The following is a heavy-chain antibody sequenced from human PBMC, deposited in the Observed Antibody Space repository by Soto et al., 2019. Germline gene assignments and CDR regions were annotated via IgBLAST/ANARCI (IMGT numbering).Heavy chain of an antibody. Sequence: QVQLQESGPGLVKPSGTLSLTCAVSGGSISSSNWWSWVRQPPGKGLEWIGDIYHSGSTNYNPYLKSRVTISVDKSKNQFSLKLSSVTAADTAVYYCARSDRDITIFGGGAFDIWGQGTMVTVSS. CDR1: GGSISSSNW. CDR3: ARSDRDITIFGGGAFDI. CDR2: IYHSGST. D-gene: IGHD3-3*01. J-gene: IGHJ3*02. V-gene: IGHV4-4*02.